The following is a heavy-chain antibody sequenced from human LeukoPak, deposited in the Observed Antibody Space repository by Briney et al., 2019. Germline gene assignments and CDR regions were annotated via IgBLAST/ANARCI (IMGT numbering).Heavy chain of an antibody. J-gene: IGHJ6*03. Sequence: ASVKVSCKASGYIFTNYCIHWVRQAPGQGLEWMGTINPIGGSTNYAQKFQGRVTMTGDMSTSTVYMEVSSLRSEDTAVYYCAREGARFYYYMDVWGKGTTVTVSS. CDR2: INPIGGST. V-gene: IGHV1-46*01. CDR1: GYIFTNYC. CDR3: AREGARFYYYMDV.